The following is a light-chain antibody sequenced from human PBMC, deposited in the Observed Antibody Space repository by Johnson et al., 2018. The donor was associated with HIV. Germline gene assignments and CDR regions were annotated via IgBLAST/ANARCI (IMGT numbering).Light chain of an antibody. Sequence: QSVLTQPPSVSAAPGQKVTISCSGSSSTVGNNFVSWYQVLPGTAPKLLIYKDNERPSGFPDRFSGSKSGTSATLGITGLQTGDEADYYCGTWDTSLRRGDCFGTWTKVTVL. V-gene: IGLV1-51*02. CDR1: SSTVGNNF. J-gene: IGLJ1*01. CDR2: KDN. CDR3: GTWDTSLRRGDC.